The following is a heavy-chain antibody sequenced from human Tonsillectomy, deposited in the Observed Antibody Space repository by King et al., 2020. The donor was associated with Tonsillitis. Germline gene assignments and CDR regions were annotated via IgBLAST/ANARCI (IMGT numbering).Heavy chain of an antibody. CDR2: INSDGSST. CDR3: ARDTGRLGFGATYHYYGMDV. V-gene: IGHV3-74*01. J-gene: IGHJ6*02. CDR1: GFTFSSYW. Sequence: VQLVESGGGLVQPGGSLRLSCAASGFTFSSYWMHWVRQAPGKGLVWGSRINSDGSSTTYADSVKGRFTISRDNAKNTLYLQMISLRAEDTAVYYCARDTGRLGFGATYHYYGMDVWGQGTTVTVSS. D-gene: IGHD3-10*01.